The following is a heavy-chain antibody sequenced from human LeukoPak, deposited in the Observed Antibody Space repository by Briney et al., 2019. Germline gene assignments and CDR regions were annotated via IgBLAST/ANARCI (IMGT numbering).Heavy chain of an antibody. CDR2: IYYSGST. V-gene: IGHV4-59*12. CDR3: ARAAPNYYDSSGSLRNPYFDY. D-gene: IGHD3-22*01. J-gene: IGHJ4*02. Sequence: SETLSLTCTVSGDSIDNYYWSWIRQPPGKGLEWIGYIYYSGSTNYDPSLKSRVTISVDTSKNQFSLTLISVTAADTAVYFCARAAPNYYDSSGSLRNPYFDYWGQGTLVTVSS. CDR1: GDSIDNYY.